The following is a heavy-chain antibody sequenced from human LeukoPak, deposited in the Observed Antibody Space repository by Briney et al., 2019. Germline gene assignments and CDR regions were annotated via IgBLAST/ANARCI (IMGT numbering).Heavy chain of an antibody. Sequence: GGSLRLFCAASGFTFSSYSMNWVRQAPGKGLEWGSSISSSSSYIYYADSVKGRFTISRDNAKNSLYLQMNSLRAEDTALYYCAKVAEGYYYGSGSYYYFDYWGQGTLVTVSS. CDR2: ISSSSSYI. CDR3: AKVAEGYYYGSGSYYYFDY. J-gene: IGHJ4*02. D-gene: IGHD3-10*01. V-gene: IGHV3-21*04. CDR1: GFTFSSYS.